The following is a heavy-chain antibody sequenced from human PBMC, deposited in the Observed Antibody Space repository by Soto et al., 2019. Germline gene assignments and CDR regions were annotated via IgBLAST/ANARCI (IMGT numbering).Heavy chain of an antibody. CDR1: GGSITNTKW. CDR2: ISRSEGS. Sequence: QVQLQESGPGLVKPSGTLSLSCAVSGGSITNTKWWPWVRQAPGKGLEWIGGISRSEGSTYNPSLKGRVAMSPETSNNQFSLRLSSVTAADTAVYYCATQTISYTWDVWGQGTTVTVS. D-gene: IGHD1-1*01. CDR3: ATQTISYTWDV. V-gene: IGHV4-4*02. J-gene: IGHJ6*02.